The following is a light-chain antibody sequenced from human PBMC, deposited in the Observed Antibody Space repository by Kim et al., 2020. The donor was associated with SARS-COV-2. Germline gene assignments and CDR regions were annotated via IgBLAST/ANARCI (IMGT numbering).Light chain of an antibody. V-gene: IGKV4-1*01. J-gene: IGKJ2*01. CDR1: QSVLSNSNNKNY. Sequence: RATINCKSSQSVLSNSNNKNYLAWYQHKPGQPPKVVIYWASTRESGVPDRFSGSGSGTDFTLTISSLQAEDVAVYYCHQYYSTPYTFGQGTKLEI. CDR3: HQYYSTPYT. CDR2: WAS.